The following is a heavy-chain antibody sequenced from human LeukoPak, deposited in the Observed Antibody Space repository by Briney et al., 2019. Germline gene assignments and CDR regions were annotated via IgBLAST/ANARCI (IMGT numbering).Heavy chain of an antibody. D-gene: IGHD1-26*01. V-gene: IGHV3-21*06. CDR3: ARDGIDFRAFDL. CDR1: GFTFSSYS. Sequence: GGSLRLSCAASGFTFSSYSMNWVRQAPGKGLEWVSSISSSSSYIYYADSVKGRFTISRDNAKNTLYLQMNSLSADDTAVYYCARDGIDFRAFDLWGQGTMVTVS. J-gene: IGHJ3*01. CDR2: ISSSSSYI.